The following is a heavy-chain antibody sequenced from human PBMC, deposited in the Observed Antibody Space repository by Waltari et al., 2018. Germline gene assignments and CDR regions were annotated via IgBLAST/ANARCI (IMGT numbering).Heavy chain of an antibody. CDR3: AGNYDFWSGGFDY. V-gene: IGHV4-39*01. D-gene: IGHD3-3*01. J-gene: IGHJ4*02. CDR2: IYYSGST. CDR1: VGSISSSSYY. Sequence: QLQLQEPGPGLVTPSETLSLTCPVSVGSISSSSYYWGWIRQPPGKRLEWIGSIYYSGSTYYNPSLKGRVTISVDTSKNQFSLKLSSVTAADTAVYYCAGNYDFWSGGFDYWGQGTLVTVSS.